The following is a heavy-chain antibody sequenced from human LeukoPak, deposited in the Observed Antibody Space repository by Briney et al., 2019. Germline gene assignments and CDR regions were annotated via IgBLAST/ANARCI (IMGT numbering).Heavy chain of an antibody. CDR2: IIPILGIA. V-gene: IGHV1-69*04. D-gene: IGHD2-21*02. Sequence: SVKVSCKASGGTFSSYAISWVRQAPGQGLEWMGRIIPILGIANYAQKFQGRVTITADKSTSTAYMELSSLRSEDTAVHYCARGPIRCGGDCYLVDYWGQGTLVTVSS. J-gene: IGHJ4*02. CDR3: ARGPIRCGGDCYLVDY. CDR1: GGTFSSYA.